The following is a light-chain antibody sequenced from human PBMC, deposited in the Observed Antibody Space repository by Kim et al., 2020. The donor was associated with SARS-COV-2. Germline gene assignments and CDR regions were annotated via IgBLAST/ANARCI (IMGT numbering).Light chain of an antibody. V-gene: IGKV1-5*03. J-gene: IGKJ2*01. CDR2: KAS. CDR1: QSISIW. CDR3: QQYNSFPYT. Sequence: DIQMTQSPSTLSASVGDRVTITCQASQSISIWLAWYQQKPGKAPKLLIYKASSLESGVPPRFSGSGSGTEFTLIISSLQPDDCATYYCQQYNSFPYTFGQGTKLEIK.